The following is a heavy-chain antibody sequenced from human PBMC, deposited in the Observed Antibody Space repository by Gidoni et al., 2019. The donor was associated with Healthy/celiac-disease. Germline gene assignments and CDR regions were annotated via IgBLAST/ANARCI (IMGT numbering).Heavy chain of an antibody. CDR3: ARVRTKSGYVPLGYSSGGFDP. Sequence: QVQLVQSGAEVKKPGASVKVSCKASGYTFTSYGISWVRQAPGQGLEWMGWISAYNGNTNYAQKLQGRVTMTTDTSTSTAYMELRSLRSDDTAVYYCARVRTKSGYVPLGYSSGGFDPWGQGTLVTVSS. D-gene: IGHD6-25*01. CDR2: ISAYNGNT. V-gene: IGHV1-18*01. J-gene: IGHJ5*02. CDR1: GYTFTSYG.